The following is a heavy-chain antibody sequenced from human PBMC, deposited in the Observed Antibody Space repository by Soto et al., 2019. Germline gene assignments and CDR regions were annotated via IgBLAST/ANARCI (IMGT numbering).Heavy chain of an antibody. V-gene: IGHV4-38-2*01. Sequence: SETLSLTCAVSGYSISSGYYWGWIRQPPGKGLEWIGSIYHSGSTYYNPSLKSRVTISVDTSKNQFSLKLSSVTAADTAVYYCAADRWYPTYYYDSSGYSDYWGQGTLVTVSS. CDR2: IYHSGST. CDR3: AADRWYPTYYYDSSGYSDY. J-gene: IGHJ4*02. CDR1: GYSISSGYY. D-gene: IGHD3-22*01.